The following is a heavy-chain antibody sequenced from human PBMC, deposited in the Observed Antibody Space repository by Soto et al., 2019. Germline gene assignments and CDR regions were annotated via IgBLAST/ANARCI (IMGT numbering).Heavy chain of an antibody. J-gene: IGHJ4*02. CDR1: VGTFSSYA. D-gene: IGHD4-17*01. V-gene: IGHV1-69*12. Sequence: QVQLVQSGAEVKKPGSSVKVSCKASVGTFSSYAISWVRQAPGQGLEWMGGIIPIFGTANYAQKFQGRVTITADESTSTAYMELSSLRSEDSAVYYCARDAVPGYGDYHLDYWGQGTLVTVSS. CDR3: ARDAVPGYGDYHLDY. CDR2: IIPIFGTA.